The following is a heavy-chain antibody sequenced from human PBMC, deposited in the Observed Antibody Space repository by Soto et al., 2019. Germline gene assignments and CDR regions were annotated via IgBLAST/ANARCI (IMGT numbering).Heavy chain of an antibody. Sequence: QVQLQESGPGLVKPSQTLSLTCTVSGGSVSSGGYYWSWIRQHPGKGLEWSGSIYHSGNTYLNPSLKTRVTISVDTSQNQFSLKLSSVTAADTAVYYCARVPRNGKNDDYSRYLDYWGQGTLVSVSS. CDR1: GGSVSSGGYY. CDR2: IYHSGNT. CDR3: ARVPRNGKNDDYSRYLDY. D-gene: IGHD4-17*01. J-gene: IGHJ4*02. V-gene: IGHV4-31*03.